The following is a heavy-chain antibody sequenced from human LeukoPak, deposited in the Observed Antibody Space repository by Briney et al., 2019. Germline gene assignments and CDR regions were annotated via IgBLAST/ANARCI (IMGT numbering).Heavy chain of an antibody. J-gene: IGHJ5*02. D-gene: IGHD2-15*01. V-gene: IGHV1-2*02. CDR2: INTDSGGT. CDR3: ARDNIVSPWFDP. CDR1: GYTFTDYY. Sequence: ASVKVSCKASGYTFTDYYIHWVRQAPGQGLEWMVWINTDSGGTNYAQKFQGRVTMTIDTSISTAYLELTRLTSDDTAVYYCARDNIVSPWFDPWGQGTLVTVSS.